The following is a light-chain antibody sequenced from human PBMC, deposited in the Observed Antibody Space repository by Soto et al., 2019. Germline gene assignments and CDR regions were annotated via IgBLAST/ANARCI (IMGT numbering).Light chain of an antibody. CDR1: SSNIGAGYD. Sequence: QSVPTQPPSVSGAPGQRVTISCTGSSSNIGAGYDVHGYQQLPGTAPKLLIYGNSNRPSGVPDRFSGSKSGTSASLAITGLQAEDEADYYCQSYDSSLNGVVFGGGTKLTVL. J-gene: IGLJ2*01. V-gene: IGLV1-40*01. CDR3: QSYDSSLNGVV. CDR2: GNS.